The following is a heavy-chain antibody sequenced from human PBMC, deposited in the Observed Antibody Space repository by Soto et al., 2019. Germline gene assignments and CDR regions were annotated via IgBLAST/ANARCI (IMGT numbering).Heavy chain of an antibody. D-gene: IGHD2-21*02. J-gene: IGHJ4*02. V-gene: IGHV1-3*05. Sequence: QVQLVQSGAEEKKPGASLKVSCKASGYTFTTYAMHWVRQAPGQRLEWMGWINAGNGNTKYSQKFQGRVTITRDTAAITAYMELSSLRSEATAVYCCARRIVVVTALDYWGQGTLFPFPS. CDR1: GYTFTTYA. CDR3: ARRIVVVTALDY. CDR2: INAGNGNT.